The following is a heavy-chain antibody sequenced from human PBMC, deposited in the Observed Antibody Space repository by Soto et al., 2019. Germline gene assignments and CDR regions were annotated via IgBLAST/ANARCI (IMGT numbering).Heavy chain of an antibody. Sequence: QVQLQQWGAGLLKPSETLSLTCAVYGGSFSGYYWSWIRQPPGKGLEWIGEINHSGSTNYNPSLKMRFTISVDTSKNEFSLRMRSVTAADTAVYYCARGWGRIFDYWGQGTLVTVSS. J-gene: IGHJ4*02. D-gene: IGHD7-27*01. CDR2: INHSGST. CDR1: GGSFSGYY. CDR3: ARGWGRIFDY. V-gene: IGHV4-34*01.